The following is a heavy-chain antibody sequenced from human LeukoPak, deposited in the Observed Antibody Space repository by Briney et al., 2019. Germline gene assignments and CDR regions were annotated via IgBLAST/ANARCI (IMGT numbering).Heavy chain of an antibody. J-gene: IGHJ4*02. D-gene: IGHD3-16*01. CDR3: ARSYASSGLDH. Sequence: SETLSLTCTVSGYSITSIYYWGWIRQPPGKGLEWIGSIHHSGTTAYNPSLKSRVTISVDTSKSQFSLKLSSVTAADTAVDYCARSYASSGLDHWGQGTLVTVSS. CDR2: IHHSGTT. V-gene: IGHV4-38-2*02. CDR1: GYSITSIYY.